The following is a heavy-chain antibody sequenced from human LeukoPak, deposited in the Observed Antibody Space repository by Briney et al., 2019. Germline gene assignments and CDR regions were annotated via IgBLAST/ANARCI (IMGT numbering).Heavy chain of an antibody. Sequence: SSQTLSLTCTVSGGSISSGGYYWSWIRQHPGKGLEWIGYIYYSGSTYYNPSLKSRVTISVDTSKNQFSLKLSSVTAADTAVYYCARGTRGPLVRRITIFDYWGQGTLVTVSS. CDR2: IYYSGST. J-gene: IGHJ4*02. CDR1: GGSISSGGYY. V-gene: IGHV4-31*03. D-gene: IGHD3-10*01. CDR3: ARGTRGPLVRRITIFDY.